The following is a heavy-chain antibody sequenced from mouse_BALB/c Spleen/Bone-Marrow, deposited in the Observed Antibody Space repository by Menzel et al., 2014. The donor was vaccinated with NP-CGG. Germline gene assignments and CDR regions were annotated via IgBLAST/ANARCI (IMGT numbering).Heavy chain of an antibody. CDR3: ARFPIYYGNYGAMDY. J-gene: IGHJ4*01. D-gene: IGHD2-1*01. CDR2: IAPGSGST. CDR1: GYTFXSYW. Sequence: DLVKPGASVELSCKASGYTFXSYWINWIKQRPGQGLEWIGRIAPGSGSTYYNEMFKGKATLTVDTSSSTAYIQLSSLSSEDSAVYFCARFPIYYGNYGAMDYWGQGTSVTVSS. V-gene: IGHV1S41*01.